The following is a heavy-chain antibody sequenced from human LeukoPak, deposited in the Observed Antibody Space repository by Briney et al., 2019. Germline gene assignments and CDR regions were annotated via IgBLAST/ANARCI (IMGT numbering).Heavy chain of an antibody. CDR2: MDTSGSYI. CDR3: AKESGYSSGWDYFDS. Sequence: GGSLRLSCAASGFIFSNCDMNWVRQAPGKGLEWVSAMDTSGSYIYYADSVKGRFTISRDNSKNTLFLQMNSLTVEDTAIYYCAKESGYSSGWDYFDSWGQGTLVTVSS. CDR1: GFIFSNCD. J-gene: IGHJ4*02. V-gene: IGHV3-23*01. D-gene: IGHD3-10*01.